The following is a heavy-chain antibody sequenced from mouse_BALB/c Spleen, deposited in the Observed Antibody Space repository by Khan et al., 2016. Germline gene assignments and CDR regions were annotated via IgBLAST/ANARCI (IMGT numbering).Heavy chain of an antibody. CDR1: GYTFTNYG. Sequence: QIQLVQSGPELKKPGETVKISCKASGYTFTNYGMNWVKQAPGKGLKWMGWINTYTGEPTYADDFKGRFAFSLETSASTAYLQINNLKNEDPATYFCAKGGGGAHYFDYWGQGTTLTVSS. D-gene: IGHD1-1*02. CDR3: AKGGGGAHYFDY. J-gene: IGHJ2*01. CDR2: INTYTGEP. V-gene: IGHV9-3-1*01.